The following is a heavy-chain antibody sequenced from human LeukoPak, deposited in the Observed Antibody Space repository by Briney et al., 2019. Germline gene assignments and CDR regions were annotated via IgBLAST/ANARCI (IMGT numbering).Heavy chain of an antibody. Sequence: GGSLRLSCAASGFTFSSYWMNWVRQAPGKGLEWVANIKQDGSEKYYVDSVKGRFTISRDNAKNSLYLQMNSLRAEDTAVYYCARDGRYYDSSGYYFNDYWGQGTLVTVSS. J-gene: IGHJ4*02. CDR2: IKQDGSEK. CDR3: ARDGRYYDSSGYYFNDY. CDR1: GFTFSSYW. V-gene: IGHV3-7*03. D-gene: IGHD3-22*01.